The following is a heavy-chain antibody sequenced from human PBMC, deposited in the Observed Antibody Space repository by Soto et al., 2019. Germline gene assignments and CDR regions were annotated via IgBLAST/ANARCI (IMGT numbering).Heavy chain of an antibody. CDR2: IYSSGSI. CDR3: ARRAVSGGADC. Sequence: GGFFLKCGATAEGGVHSGALSWVRQAPGNRLEWVSLIYSSGSIKYADSVKGRFTISRDNTKNIVYLQMNSLSADDAAVYHWARRAVSGGADCWGQGTRVT. D-gene: IGHD2-15*01. V-gene: IGHV3-53*01. J-gene: IGHJ1*01. CDR1: EGGVHSGA.